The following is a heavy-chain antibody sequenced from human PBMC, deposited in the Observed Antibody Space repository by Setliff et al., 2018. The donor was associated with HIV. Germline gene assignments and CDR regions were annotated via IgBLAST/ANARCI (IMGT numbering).Heavy chain of an antibody. J-gene: IGHJ5*02. CDR3: ARARLQGIVTAVGPRDNCLDP. CDR1: GYTFTNYF. D-gene: IGHD1-26*01. Sequence: ASVKVSCKASGYTFTNYFIHWVRQAPGQGLEWMEMVNPSDGSTSNSQKFQGRVTMTRDTSTSTAYLELRSLTSDDTAVYYCARARLQGIVTAVGPRDNCLDPWGQGTRVTVSS. V-gene: IGHV1-46*01. CDR2: VNPSDGST.